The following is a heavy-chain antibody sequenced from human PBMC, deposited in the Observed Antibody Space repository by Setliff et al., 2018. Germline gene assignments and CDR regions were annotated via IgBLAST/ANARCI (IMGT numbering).Heavy chain of an antibody. CDR1: GGSISSMSYY. CDR2: IYHSGSS. CDR3: ARDTRVRDSSSVPSAAFDT. D-gene: IGHD2-15*01. J-gene: IGHJ3*02. V-gene: IGHV4-39*07. Sequence: PSETLSLTCTVSGGSISSMSYYWGWIRQPPGKGLEWIGSIYHSGSSYYNSSLRSRVTISVDTSKNQFSLTLHSLTAADTGVYYCARDTRVRDSSSVPSAAFDTWGRGTMVTVSS.